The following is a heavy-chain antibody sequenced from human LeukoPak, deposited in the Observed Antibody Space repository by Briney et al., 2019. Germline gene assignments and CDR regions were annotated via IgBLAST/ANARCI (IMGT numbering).Heavy chain of an antibody. J-gene: IGHJ6*02. CDR3: AKNAPPTYSSSWYDGLDA. V-gene: IGHV3-23*01. CDR1: GFTFSSCA. D-gene: IGHD6-13*01. CDR2: ISGSGGST. Sequence: GGSLRLSCAASGFTFSSCAMSWVRQAPGKGLEWVSAISGSGGSTYYADSVKGRFTISRDNSKNTLYLQMNSLRAEDTAVYYCAKNAPPTYSSSWYDGLDAWGQGTTVTVSS.